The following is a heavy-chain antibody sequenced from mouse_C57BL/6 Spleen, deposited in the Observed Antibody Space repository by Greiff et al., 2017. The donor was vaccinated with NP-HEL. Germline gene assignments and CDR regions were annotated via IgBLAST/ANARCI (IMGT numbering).Heavy chain of an antibody. CDR1: GFTFSSYA. D-gene: IGHD2-3*01. Sequence: EVQGVESGGGLVKPGGSLKLSCAASGFTFSSYAMSWVRQTPEKRLEWVATISDGGSYTYYPDNVKGRFTISRDNAKNNLYLQMSHLKSEDTAMYYCARGRDDGYYGAMDYWGQGTSVTVSS. CDR2: ISDGGSYT. J-gene: IGHJ4*01. CDR3: ARGRDDGYYGAMDY. V-gene: IGHV5-4*01.